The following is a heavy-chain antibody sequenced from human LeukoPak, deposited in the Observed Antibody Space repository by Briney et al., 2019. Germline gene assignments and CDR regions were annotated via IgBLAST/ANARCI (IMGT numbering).Heavy chain of an antibody. CDR1: GVIFSIYE. V-gene: IGHV3-48*03. J-gene: IGHJ5*02. CDR2: ITTSCTKG. CDR3: VRETNWNIFDP. D-gene: IGHD1/OR15-1a*01. Sequence: PGGSLRLSCAASGVIFSIYEMNWVRQAPGRGLEYISYITTSCTKGKYADSVKGRFTISRDNANMSLYLQMDSLRVEDTAVYYCVRETNWNIFDPWGQGTLVTVSS.